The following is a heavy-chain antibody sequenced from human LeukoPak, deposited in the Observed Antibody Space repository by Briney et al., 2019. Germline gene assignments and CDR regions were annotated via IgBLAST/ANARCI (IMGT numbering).Heavy chain of an antibody. Sequence: GGSLRLSCAASGFTFNSYAMSWVRQAPGKGLEWVSAISDDSHSTHYADSEKGLFTISRDNSRNILYLQMNSLRVEDTAVYYCAKLRFVGSYGLYYWGEGTLVTVSS. CDR1: GFTFNSYA. V-gene: IGHV3-23*01. J-gene: IGHJ4*02. CDR2: ISDDSHST. CDR3: AKLRFVGSYGLYY. D-gene: IGHD1-26*01.